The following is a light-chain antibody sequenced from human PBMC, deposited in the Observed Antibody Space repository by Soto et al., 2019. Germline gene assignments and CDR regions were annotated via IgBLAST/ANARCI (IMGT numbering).Light chain of an antibody. Sequence: EIVMTQSPATLSVSPGERATLSCRASQSVNTNLAWYQQKPGQAPRLLIYGASTRATGIPARFSGSGSGTDFTLTIISLEPEDFAVYYCQQRSNWPPTFGQGTRLEIK. CDR1: QSVNTN. V-gene: IGKV3-15*01. CDR2: GAS. J-gene: IGKJ5*01. CDR3: QQRSNWPPT.